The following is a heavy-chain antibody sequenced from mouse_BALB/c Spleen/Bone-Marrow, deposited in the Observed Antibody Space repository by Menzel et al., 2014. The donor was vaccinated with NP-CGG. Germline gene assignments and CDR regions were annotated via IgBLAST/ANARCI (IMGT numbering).Heavy chain of an antibody. J-gene: IGHJ3*01. CDR1: GSSFTDYD. Sequence: QGRLQQSGAGLGGPVASVELSCKALGSSFTDYDMHWVKQTPVHGLEWIGAIHPGSGGTAYNQKFKGKDTLNADKSSITAYMQLSSLTFEDSAVYVCARREYGNGGFAYWGQGTRVTVSA. CDR3: ARREYGNGGFAY. D-gene: IGHD2-10*02. V-gene: IGHV1-15*01. CDR2: IHPGSGGT.